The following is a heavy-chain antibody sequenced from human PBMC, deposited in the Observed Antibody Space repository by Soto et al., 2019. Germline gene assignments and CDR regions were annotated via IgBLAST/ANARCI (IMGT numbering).Heavy chain of an antibody. CDR3: ARDRAAAGSMDV. D-gene: IGHD6-13*01. V-gene: IGHV3-21*01. Sequence: EVQLVESGGGLVKPGGSLRLSCAASGFTFSSYSMNWVRQAPGKGLEWVSSIRSSSSYIYYADSVKGRFTISRDNAKNSLYLQMNSLRAEDTAVYYCARDRAAAGSMDVWGQGTTVTVSS. J-gene: IGHJ6*02. CDR1: GFTFSSYS. CDR2: IRSSSSYI.